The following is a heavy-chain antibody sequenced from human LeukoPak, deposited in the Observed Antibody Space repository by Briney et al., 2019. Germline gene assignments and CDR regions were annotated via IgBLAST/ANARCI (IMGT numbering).Heavy chain of an antibody. Sequence: PSETLSLTCTVSGGSISSSSYYWGWIRQPPGKGPVWVSRINMHGGDPNYADSVKGRFTISRDNAKNTLYLQMNSLGVDDTAVYYCVRGGAINNYGSDCWGQGTLVTVSS. V-gene: IGHV3-74*01. CDR2: INMHGGDP. D-gene: IGHD3-10*01. CDR1: GGSISSSSYY. CDR3: VRGGAINNYGSDC. J-gene: IGHJ4*02.